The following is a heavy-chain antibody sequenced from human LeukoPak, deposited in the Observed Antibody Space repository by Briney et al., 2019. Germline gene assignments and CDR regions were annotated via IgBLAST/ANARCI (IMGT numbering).Heavy chain of an antibody. D-gene: IGHD1-26*01. CDR1: AFSLNAYN. CDR2: ISYTGTYI. CDR3: VRDRGTYRPIDY. V-gene: IGHV3-21*04. Sequence: GGSLGLSCAASAFSLNAYNMNWVRQAPGKGLEWVSSISYTGTYIYYADSVKGRFTISRDNAQNSLYLQMNSLRAEDTAIYYCVRDRGTYRPIDYWGQGTLVTVSS. J-gene: IGHJ4*02.